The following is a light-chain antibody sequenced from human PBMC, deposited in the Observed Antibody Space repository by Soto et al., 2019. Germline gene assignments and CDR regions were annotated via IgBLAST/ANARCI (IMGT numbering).Light chain of an antibody. V-gene: IGLV3-21*02. CDR3: QVWNITTDHYV. J-gene: IGLJ1*01. Sequence: ELTQPPSVSVAPGQTARITCGGNNIGSTSVHWYQQGPGQAPVLVVYDDNDRPSGIPERFSGSNSENTATLTITRVEAGDEADYYCQVWNITTDHYVFGTGTKVTVL. CDR1: NIGSTS. CDR2: DDN.